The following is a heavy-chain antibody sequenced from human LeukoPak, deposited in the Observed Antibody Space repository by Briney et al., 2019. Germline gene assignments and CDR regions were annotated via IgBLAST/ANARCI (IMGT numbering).Heavy chain of an antibody. Sequence: GSLRLSCAASGFTFSNAWMSWVRQPPGKGLEWIGEIYHSGSTNYNPSLKSRVAISVDKSKNQFSLKLSSVTAADTAVYYCARDLRVGPTVFDYWGQGTLVTVSS. J-gene: IGHJ4*02. CDR2: IYHSGST. V-gene: IGHV4-4*02. CDR1: GFTFSNAW. CDR3: ARDLRVGPTVFDY. D-gene: IGHD1-26*01.